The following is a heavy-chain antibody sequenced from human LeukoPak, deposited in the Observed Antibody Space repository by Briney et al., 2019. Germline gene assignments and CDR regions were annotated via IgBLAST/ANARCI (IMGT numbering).Heavy chain of an antibody. V-gene: IGHV3-23*01. CDR2: ISGSGGST. CDR1: GFTFSSYA. CDR3: ASSIGDDYEDDPAAFDI. Sequence: LTGGSLRLSCAASGFTFSSYAMSWVRQAPGKGLEWVSAISGSGGSTYYADSVKGRFTISRDNSKNTLYLQMNSLRAEDTAVYYCASSIGDDYEDDPAAFDIWGQGTMVTVSS. D-gene: IGHD4-17*01. J-gene: IGHJ3*02.